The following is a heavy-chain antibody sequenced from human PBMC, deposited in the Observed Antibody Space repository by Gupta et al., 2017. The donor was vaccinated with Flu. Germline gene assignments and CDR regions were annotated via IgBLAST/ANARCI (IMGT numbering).Heavy chain of an antibody. CDR1: GGSISSYS. CDR3: ARGVHLNYGPRPNWFDP. J-gene: IGHJ5*02. V-gene: IGHV4-4*07. Sequence: QVQLQESGPGLVKPSETLSLTCTVSGGSISSYSWSWLRQPAGKGLEWIGRIYTSGSTNYNPSLKSRVTMSVDTSKNQFSLKLSSVTAADTAVYYCARGVHLNYGPRPNWFDPWGQGTLVTVSS. D-gene: IGHD4-17*01. CDR2: IYTSGST.